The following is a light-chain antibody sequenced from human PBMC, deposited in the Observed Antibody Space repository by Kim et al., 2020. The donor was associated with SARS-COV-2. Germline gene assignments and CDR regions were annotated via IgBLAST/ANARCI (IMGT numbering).Light chain of an antibody. CDR3: LQAQQTPQYS. V-gene: IGKV2-28*01. J-gene: IGKJ2*03. CDR2: LGS. CDR1: QSLLHSNGYNY. Sequence: DIVMTQSPLSLPVTPGEPASISCRSSQSLLHSNGYNYLDWYLQKPGQSPQLLIYLGSNRASGVPDRFSGSGSGTDFTLKISRVEAEDVGVYYCLQAQQTPQYSFGQGTKLEI.